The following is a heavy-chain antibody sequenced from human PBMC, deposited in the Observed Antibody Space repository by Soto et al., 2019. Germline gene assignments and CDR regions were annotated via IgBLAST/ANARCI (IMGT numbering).Heavy chain of an antibody. V-gene: IGHV2-70*01. CDR2: IDWDDDK. Sequence: SGPTLVNPTQTLTLTCSFSGFSLTTTGMCVSWIRQPPGKALEWLALIDWDDDKFYSTSPKTRLTISKDTSKNQVVLTMTNMDPVDTATYYCARGLGRDNWLDPWGQGTLGTVS. D-gene: IGHD7-27*01. J-gene: IGHJ5*02. CDR1: GFSLTTTGMC. CDR3: ARGLGRDNWLDP.